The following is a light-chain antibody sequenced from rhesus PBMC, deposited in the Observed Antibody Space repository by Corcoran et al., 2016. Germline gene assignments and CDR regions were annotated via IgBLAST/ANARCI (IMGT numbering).Light chain of an antibody. Sequence: DIQMSQSPSSLSASVGDRVTITRRASPGISTYLTWYQQKPGKAQKLLVYYAHNLASGDPSRFRGSGSGTEFTLTISSLQPEEFETYYCKQGNSNPTFGGGTKVELK. J-gene: IGKJ4*01. CDR2: YAH. CDR3: KQGNSNPT. CDR1: PGISTY. V-gene: IGKV1-32*02.